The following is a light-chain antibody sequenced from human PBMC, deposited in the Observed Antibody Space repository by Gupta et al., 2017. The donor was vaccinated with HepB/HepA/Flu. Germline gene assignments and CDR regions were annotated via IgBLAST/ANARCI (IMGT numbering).Light chain of an antibody. V-gene: IGLV2-23*02. Sequence: QSALTQPASVSGSPGPSITIPCTGTSSDVGNYNFVSWFQQYPGKAPKLMICEVTKRPSGVSSRFSGSKSGNTASLTISGLQAEDEADYYCCAYAGSGTVIFGGGTKLTVL. CDR1: SSDVGNYNF. CDR2: EVT. J-gene: IGLJ2*01. CDR3: CAYAGSGTVI.